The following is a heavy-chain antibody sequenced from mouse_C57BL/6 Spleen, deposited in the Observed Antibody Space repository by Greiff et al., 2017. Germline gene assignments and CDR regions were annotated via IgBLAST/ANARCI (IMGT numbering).Heavy chain of an antibody. V-gene: IGHV14-3*01. CDR2: IDPANGNT. CDR3: ARGNFDY. Sequence: VHVKQSVAELVRPGASVKLSCTASGFNIKNTYMPWVKQRPEQGLEWIGRIDPANGNTKYAPKFQGKATITADTSSNTAYLQLSSLTSEDTAIYYCARGNFDYWCQGTTLTVSS. J-gene: IGHJ2*01. CDR1: GFNIKNTY.